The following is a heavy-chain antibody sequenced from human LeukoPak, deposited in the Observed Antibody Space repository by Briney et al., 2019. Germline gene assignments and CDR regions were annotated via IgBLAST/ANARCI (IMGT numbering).Heavy chain of an antibody. CDR2: IYTGGSA. CDR3: VSGTIFGVTITDC. CDR1: GFPVSTIH. V-gene: IGHV3-53*01. D-gene: IGHD3-3*01. Sequence: GGSLRLSCAASGFPVSTIHISWVRQAPGKGLEWVSIIYTGGSAQYAESVKGRFTISRDSSRNTVYLQMNSLRAEDTAVYYCVSGTIFGVTITDCWGQGTLVTVSS. J-gene: IGHJ4*02.